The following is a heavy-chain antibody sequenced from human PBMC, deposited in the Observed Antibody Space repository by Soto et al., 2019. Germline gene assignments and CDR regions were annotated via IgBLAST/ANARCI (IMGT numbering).Heavy chain of an antibody. CDR1: GFTVSRHY. J-gene: IGHJ6*02. CDR3: AAASADYYCYGTDV. Sequence: EVQLVESGGGLVQPGGSLRLSCAASGFTVSRHYMSWVRQAPGKGLEWVSGIYSTDSTYYEDSVKGRFSISRDIYKNTLYLQMNSLRAEDTAVYYCAAASADYYCYGTDVWGQGTTLTVSS. V-gene: IGHV3-66*01. CDR2: IYSTDST. D-gene: IGHD6-13*01.